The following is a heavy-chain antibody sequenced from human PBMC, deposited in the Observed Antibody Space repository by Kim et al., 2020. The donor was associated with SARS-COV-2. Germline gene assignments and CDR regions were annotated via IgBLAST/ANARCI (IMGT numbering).Heavy chain of an antibody. J-gene: IGHJ3*02. CDR3: ASSYYYDSSGYYPDAFDI. D-gene: IGHD3-22*01. Sequence: SETLSLTCTVSGGSISSSSYYWGWIRQPPGKGLEWIGSIYYSGSTYYNPSLKSRVTISVDTSKNQFSLKLSSVTAADTAVYYCASSYYYDSSGYYPDAFDIWGQGTMVTVSS. CDR1: GGSISSSSYY. V-gene: IGHV4-39*07. CDR2: IYYSGST.